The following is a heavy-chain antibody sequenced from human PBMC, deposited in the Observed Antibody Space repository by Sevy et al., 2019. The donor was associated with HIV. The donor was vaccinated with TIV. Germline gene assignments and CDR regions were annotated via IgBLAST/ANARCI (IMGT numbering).Heavy chain of an antibody. CDR2: ISYDGNNK. D-gene: IGHD3-16*01. V-gene: IGHV3-30*04. CDR3: ARDGSSGGLFLKDYYYFGMDV. J-gene: IGHJ6*02. CDR1: GFTFSSYA. Sequence: GGSLRLSCAASGFTFSSYAMHWVRQAPGKGLEWVAVISYDGNNKYHADSVKDRFTISRDNSKNTLYLQMNGLGADDTAVYYCARDGSSGGLFLKDYYYFGMDVWGQGTTVTVSS.